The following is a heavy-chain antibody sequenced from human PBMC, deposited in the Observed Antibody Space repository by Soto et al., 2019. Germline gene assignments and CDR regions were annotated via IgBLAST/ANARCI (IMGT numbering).Heavy chain of an antibody. CDR3: AREETGTFDR. CDR1: GSTFSSYA. J-gene: IGHJ4*02. CDR2: IWYDGSNE. V-gene: IGHV3-33*01. D-gene: IGHD1-1*01. Sequence: QVQLVESGGGVAQPGRSLRLSCAASGSTFSSYAMHWVRQAPGKGLEWVAVIWYDGSNEDYADSVKGRFTISRDNSKNTLFLLMTSLRVEDTAVYYCAREETGTFDRWGQGTLVTVSS.